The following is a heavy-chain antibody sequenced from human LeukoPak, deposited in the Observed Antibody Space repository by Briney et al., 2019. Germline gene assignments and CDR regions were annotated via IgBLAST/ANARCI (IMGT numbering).Heavy chain of an antibody. CDR3: ARDLVYYDSSGYEGGY. CDR2: IKEDGSEK. J-gene: IGHJ4*02. CDR1: GFTFSSYW. V-gene: IGHV3-7*01. D-gene: IGHD3-22*01. Sequence: GGSLRLSCAASGFTFSSYWMSWVRQAPGKGLEWGANIKEDGSEKYYVDSVKGRFTISRDNVKNSLYLQMNSLRAEDTAVYYCARDLVYYDSSGYEGGYWGQGTLVTVSS.